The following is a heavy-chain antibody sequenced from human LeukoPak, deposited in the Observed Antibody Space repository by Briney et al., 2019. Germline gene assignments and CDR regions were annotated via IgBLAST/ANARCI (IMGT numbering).Heavy chain of an antibody. CDR1: GFTFSYYS. V-gene: IGHV3-48*02. D-gene: IGHD4-23*01. CDR3: ARARHGGFADDAFDI. Sequence: PGGSLRLSCAASGFTFSYYSMNWVRQAPGKGLEWVSYISGSGSIIYYADSVKDRFTISRDNAKNSLYLQMSSLRDEDTAVYYCARARHGGFADDAFDIWGQGTMVTVSS. CDR2: ISGSGSII. J-gene: IGHJ3*02.